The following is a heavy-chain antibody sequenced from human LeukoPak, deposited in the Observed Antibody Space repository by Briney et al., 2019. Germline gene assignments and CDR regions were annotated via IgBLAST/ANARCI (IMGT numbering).Heavy chain of an antibody. V-gene: IGHV3-9*01. CDR2: ISWNSGSI. J-gene: IGHJ4*02. D-gene: IGHD6-19*01. CDR3: AKAHSSGWYYFDY. CDR1: GFIFDEYA. Sequence: GGSLRLSCAASGFIFDEYAIHWVRQAPGKGLEWVSGISWNSGSIGYADSVKGRFTISRDNAKNSLYLQMNSLRAEDTALYYCAKAHSSGWYYFDYWGQGTLVTVSS.